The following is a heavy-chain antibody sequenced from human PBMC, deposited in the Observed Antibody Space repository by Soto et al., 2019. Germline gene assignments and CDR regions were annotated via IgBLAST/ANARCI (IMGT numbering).Heavy chain of an antibody. J-gene: IGHJ5*02. D-gene: IGHD3-10*01. V-gene: IGHV1-69*01. CDR3: AGGGDYYGSGAGPWFDP. Sequence: QVQLVQSGAEVKKPGSSVKVSCKASGGTFSSYAISWVRQAPGQGLEWMGGIIPIFGTANYAQKFQGRVTITADESTSTAHMELSSLRSEDTAVYYCAGGGDYYGSGAGPWFDPWGQGTLVTVSS. CDR2: IIPIFGTA. CDR1: GGTFSSYA.